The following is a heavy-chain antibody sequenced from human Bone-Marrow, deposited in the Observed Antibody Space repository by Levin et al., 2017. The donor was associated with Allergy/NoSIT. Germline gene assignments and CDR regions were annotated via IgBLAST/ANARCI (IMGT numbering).Heavy chain of an antibody. J-gene: IGHJ4*02. Sequence: GGSLRLSCAASGFTFSDYYMSWIRQAPGQGLQWVSYMSNSGSPIYYADSVTGRFTISRDNAKNSLYLQMNSLRAEDTAVYYCARVGDYGLDHGGQGTLVAVSS. CDR3: ARVGDYGLDH. CDR1: GFTFSDYY. D-gene: IGHD4-17*01. CDR2: MSNSGSPI. V-gene: IGHV3-11*01.